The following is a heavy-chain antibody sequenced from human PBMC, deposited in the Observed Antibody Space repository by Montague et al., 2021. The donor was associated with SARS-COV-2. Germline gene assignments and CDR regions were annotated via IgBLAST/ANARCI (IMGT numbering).Heavy chain of an antibody. D-gene: IGHD3-22*01. CDR2: ISQSGRT. CDR3: ARGHLSFSMIVVVFTSASYYFDY. J-gene: IGHJ4*02. Sequence: SETLSLTCAVYGGSFGDDHWSWIRQPPGKGLEWIGNISQSGRTNYNPSLKSRVTISVDTSKNQFSLKLTSVTAADTGLYFCARGHLSFSMIVVVFTSASYYFDYWGQGAQVTVSS. V-gene: IGHV4-34*01. CDR1: GGSFGDDH.